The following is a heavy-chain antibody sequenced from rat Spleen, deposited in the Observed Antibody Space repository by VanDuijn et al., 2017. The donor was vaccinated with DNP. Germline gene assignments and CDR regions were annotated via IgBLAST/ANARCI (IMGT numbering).Heavy chain of an antibody. J-gene: IGHJ3*01. D-gene: IGHD1-11*01. CDR3: ARGGRSYFDY. Sequence: QVQLKESGPGLVQPSETLSLTCTVSGFSLTSHSVSWVRQPSGKGPEWMGRMWYDGGITYNSALKFRLSISRDTSKNQVFLKMNSLRSEDTATYYCARGGRSYFDYWGQGTLVTVSS. CDR2: MWYDGGI. V-gene: IGHV2-34*01. CDR1: GFSLTSHS.